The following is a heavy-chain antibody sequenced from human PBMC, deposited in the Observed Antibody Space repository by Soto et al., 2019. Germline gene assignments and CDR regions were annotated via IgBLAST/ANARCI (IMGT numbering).Heavy chain of an antibody. CDR1: GFTFSNYA. CDR3: AKDQAVAPIDY. D-gene: IGHD6-19*01. CDR2: NSGSGGST. Sequence: EVQLLESGGGLVQPGGSLRLSCAASGFTFSNYAMSWVRQAPGKGLEWVSGNSGSGGSTYYADSVKGRFTISRDNSKNTLYLQMNILRAEDTAVYYCAKDQAVAPIDYWGQGTLVTVSS. J-gene: IGHJ4*02. V-gene: IGHV3-23*01.